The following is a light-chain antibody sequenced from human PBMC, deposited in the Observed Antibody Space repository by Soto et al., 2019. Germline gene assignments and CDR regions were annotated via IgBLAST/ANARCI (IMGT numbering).Light chain of an antibody. Sequence: QSVLTQPASVSRPPGQSISISCPGNSSYVVGYNYVSWYQHHPGKAPKLIIYDVSNRPSGVSNRFSGSKSGNTASLTISGLQPEDEADYYCSSYTTSNTRQIVFGTGTKVTVL. CDR2: DVS. V-gene: IGLV2-14*03. CDR3: SSYTTSNTRQIV. J-gene: IGLJ1*01. CDR1: SSYVVGYNY.